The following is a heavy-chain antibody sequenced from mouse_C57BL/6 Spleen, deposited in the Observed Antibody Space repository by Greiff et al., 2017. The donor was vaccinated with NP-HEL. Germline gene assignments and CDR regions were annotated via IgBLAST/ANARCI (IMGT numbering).Heavy chain of an antibody. Sequence: VQLQQSGPELVKPGASVKISCKASGYTFTDYYMNWVQQSHGKSLEWIGDINPNNGGTRYNQKFKGKATLTVDQASSTAYMRLRSRTSENSAVYYCARSEGLRSGYDYWGQGTTLTVSS. CDR1: GYTFTDYY. V-gene: IGHV1-26*01. CDR3: ARSEGLRSGYDY. CDR2: INPNNGGT. J-gene: IGHJ2*01. D-gene: IGHD3-2*02.